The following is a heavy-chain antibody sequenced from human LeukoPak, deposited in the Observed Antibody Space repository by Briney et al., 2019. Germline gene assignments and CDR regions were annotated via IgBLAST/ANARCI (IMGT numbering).Heavy chain of an antibody. J-gene: IGHJ3*02. CDR1: GFNFSDYY. D-gene: IGHD2-2*01. Sequence: GGSLRLSCTASGFNFSDYYMSWIRQAPGKGLEWISYISISSNTIYYADSVKGRFTISRDNAKKSLYLQMNSLRAEDTAVYYCVRGGYCTSSSCYRRDDAFDIWGQGTMVTVSS. CDR3: VRGGYCTSSSCYRRDDAFDI. CDR2: ISISSNTI. V-gene: IGHV3-11*04.